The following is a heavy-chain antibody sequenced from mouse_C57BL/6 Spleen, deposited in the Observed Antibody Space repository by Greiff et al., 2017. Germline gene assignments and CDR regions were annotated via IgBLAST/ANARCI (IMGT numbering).Heavy chain of an antibody. Sequence: VHVVESGAELVRPGASVKLSCKASGYTFTDYDMPWVKQTPVHGLEWIGAIYPETGGTAYNQKFKGKAILTADKSSSTAYMELRSLTSEDSAVYCCTSNYYGSSRPLADWGQWTLVTVST. V-gene: IGHV1-15*01. CDR3: TSNYYGSSRPLAD. D-gene: IGHD1-1*01. CDR2: IYPETGGT. J-gene: IGHJ3*01. CDR1: GYTFTDYD.